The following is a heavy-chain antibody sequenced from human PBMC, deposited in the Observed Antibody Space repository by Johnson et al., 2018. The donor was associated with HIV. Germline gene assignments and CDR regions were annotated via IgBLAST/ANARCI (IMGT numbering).Heavy chain of an antibody. J-gene: IGHJ3*02. CDR3: AREMATICPQNFCDAFDI. Sequence: QVQLVESGGGLVKPGGSLRLSCAASGFTFSDYYMSWIRQAPGKGLEWVSYISSGDNTIYYADSVKGRFTISRDNSKNTLYLQMNSLRAEDTAVYYCAREMATICPQNFCDAFDIWGQGTMVTVSS. D-gene: IGHD5-24*01. V-gene: IGHV3-11*04. CDR1: GFTFSDYY. CDR2: ISSGDNTI.